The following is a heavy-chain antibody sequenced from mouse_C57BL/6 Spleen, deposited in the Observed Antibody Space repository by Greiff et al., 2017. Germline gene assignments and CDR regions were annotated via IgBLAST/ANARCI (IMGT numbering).Heavy chain of an antibody. Sequence: EVKLMESGEGLVKPGGSLKLSCAASGFTFSSYAMSWVRQTPEKRLEWVAYISSGGDYIYYADTVKGRFTISRDNARNTLYLQMSSLKSEDTAMYYCTREDYGSSLRYFDVWGTGTTVTVSS. CDR2: ISSGGDYI. J-gene: IGHJ1*03. CDR1: GFTFSSYA. D-gene: IGHD1-1*01. V-gene: IGHV5-9-1*02. CDR3: TREDYGSSLRYFDV.